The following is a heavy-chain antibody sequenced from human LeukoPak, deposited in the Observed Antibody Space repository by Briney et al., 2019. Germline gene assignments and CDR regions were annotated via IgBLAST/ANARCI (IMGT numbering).Heavy chain of an antibody. CDR3: ARDRQQLVFPYYYYGMDV. D-gene: IGHD6-13*01. CDR1: GGSISSGGYY. J-gene: IGHJ6*02. Sequence: SETLSLTCTVSGGSISSGGYYWSWIRQHPGKGLEGIGYIYYSGSTYYNPSLKSRVTISVDTSKNQFSLKLSSVTAADTAVYYCARDRQQLVFPYYYYGMDVWGQGTTVTVSS. CDR2: IYYSGST. V-gene: IGHV4-31*03.